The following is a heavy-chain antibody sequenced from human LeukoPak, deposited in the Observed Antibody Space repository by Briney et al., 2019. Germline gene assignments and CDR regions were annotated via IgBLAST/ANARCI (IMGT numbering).Heavy chain of an antibody. V-gene: IGHV3-33*01. CDR1: GFTFSSYG. J-gene: IGHJ3*02. CDR2: IWYDGSNK. Sequence: PGGSLRLSCAASGFTFSSYGMHWVRQAPGKGLEWVAVIWYDGSNKYYADSVKGRFTISRDNSKNTLYLQMNSLRAEDTAVYYCARWGISAAHDAFDMWGQGTMVTVSS. CDR3: ARWGISAAHDAFDM. D-gene: IGHD6-13*01.